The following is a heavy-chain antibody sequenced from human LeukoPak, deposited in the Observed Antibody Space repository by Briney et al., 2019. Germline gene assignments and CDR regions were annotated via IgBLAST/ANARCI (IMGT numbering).Heavy chain of an antibody. J-gene: IGHJ5*02. CDR1: GYTFTGYY. Sequence: ASVKVSCKASGYTFTGYYMHWVRQAPGQGLEWTGWINPNSGGTNYAQKFQGRVTMTRDTSISTAYMELSRLRSDDTAVYYCAREFVVVVPAATRSRFDPWGQGTLVTVSS. CDR2: INPNSGGT. D-gene: IGHD2-2*01. V-gene: IGHV1-2*02. CDR3: AREFVVVVPAATRSRFDP.